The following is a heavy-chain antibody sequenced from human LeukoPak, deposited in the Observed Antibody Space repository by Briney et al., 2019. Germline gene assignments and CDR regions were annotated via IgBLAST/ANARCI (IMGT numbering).Heavy chain of an antibody. D-gene: IGHD3-3*01. CDR3: ARHSTFFGVDIIKGRVRGPFDY. Sequence: KTSETLSLTCTVSGGSISSSSYYWGWIRQPPGKGLEWIGSIYYNGSTYYNPSLKSRVTISVDTSKNQFSLKLSSVTAADTAVYYCARHSTFFGVDIIKGRVRGPFDYWGQGTLVTVSS. J-gene: IGHJ4*02. CDR1: GGSISSSSYY. CDR2: IYYNGST. V-gene: IGHV4-39*01.